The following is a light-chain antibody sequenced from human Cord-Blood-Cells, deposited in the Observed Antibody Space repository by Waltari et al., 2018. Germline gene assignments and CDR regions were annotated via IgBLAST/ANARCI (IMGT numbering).Light chain of an antibody. CDR1: SSDVGGYNY. CDR2: DVS. V-gene: IGLV2-14*01. CDR3: SSYTSSSTYV. Sequence: QSALTQPASVSGSPGQSITISCTGPSSDVGGYNYVSWYQQHPGKVPKLMIYDVSKRPSGVSNRFSGSKSGNTASLTISGLQAEDEADYYCSSYTSSSTYVFGTGTKVTVL. J-gene: IGLJ1*01.